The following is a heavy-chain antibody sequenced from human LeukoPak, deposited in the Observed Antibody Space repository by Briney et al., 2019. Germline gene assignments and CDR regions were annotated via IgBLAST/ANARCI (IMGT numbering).Heavy chain of an antibody. V-gene: IGHV4-59*01. Sequence: SETLSLTCTVSGASISSYYWSWIRQPPGKRLEWIGYIYYSGSTNYNPSLQSRVTISIDTSKNQFSLKLSSVTAADTAVYYCARSIYSGTSNFDYWGQGTLVTVSS. D-gene: IGHD1-26*01. J-gene: IGHJ4*02. CDR1: GASISSYY. CDR2: IYYSGST. CDR3: ARSIYSGTSNFDY.